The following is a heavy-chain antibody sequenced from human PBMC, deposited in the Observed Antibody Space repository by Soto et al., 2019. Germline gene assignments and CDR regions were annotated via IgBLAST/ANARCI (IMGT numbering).Heavy chain of an antibody. D-gene: IGHD2-15*01. J-gene: IGHJ6*02. V-gene: IGHV3-33*01. CDR1: GFTFSNNG. CDR2: IWYDGINK. CDR3: ARDRVQMVDGLDV. Sequence: QVQLVESGGGVVQPGRSLRLSCAASGFTFSNNGMHWVRQAPGKGQEWVAVIWYDGINKYYADSVKGRFIISRDNSKNTVYLQMNSLRAEDTAVYYCARDRVQMVDGLDVWGQGTTVTVSS.